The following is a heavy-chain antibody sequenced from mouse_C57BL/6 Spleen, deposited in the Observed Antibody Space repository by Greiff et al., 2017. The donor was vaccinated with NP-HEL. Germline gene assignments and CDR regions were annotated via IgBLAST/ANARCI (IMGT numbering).Heavy chain of an antibody. V-gene: IGHV3-6*01. Sequence: EVQLQQSGPGLVKPSKSLSLPCSVTGYSITSGYYWYWIRQFPGKQLEWMGYIRYDGSNNSNPSLKNRISITRDTSKNQFFLKLNSVTTEDTATYYCARDTTVVATRWDFDVWGTGTTVTVSS. CDR1: GYSITSGYY. CDR3: ARDTTVVATRWDFDV. CDR2: IRYDGSN. J-gene: IGHJ1*03. D-gene: IGHD1-1*01.